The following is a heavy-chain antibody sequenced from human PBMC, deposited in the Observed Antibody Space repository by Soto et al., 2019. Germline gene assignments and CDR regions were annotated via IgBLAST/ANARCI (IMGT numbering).Heavy chain of an antibody. J-gene: IGHJ4*02. Sequence: SVKVSCKASGGTFSSYAISWVRQAPGQGLEWMGGIIPIFGTANYAQKFQGRVTITADESTSTAYMELSSLRSEDTAVYYCARTDVQYYYDSSGYYPGGDYWGQGTLVTVSS. CDR2: IIPIFGTA. V-gene: IGHV1-69*13. CDR1: GGTFSSYA. D-gene: IGHD3-22*01. CDR3: ARTDVQYYYDSSGYYPGGDY.